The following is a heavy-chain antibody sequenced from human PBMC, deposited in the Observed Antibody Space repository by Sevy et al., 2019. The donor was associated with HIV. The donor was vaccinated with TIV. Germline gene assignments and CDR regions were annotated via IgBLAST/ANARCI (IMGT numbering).Heavy chain of an antibody. CDR2: TYYRSRWLY. D-gene: IGHD4-17*01. CDR3: ARPAHNWDYGITSYLHTFDI. V-gene: IGHV6-1*01. J-gene: IGHJ3*02. CDR1: GDSVSSNTAA. Sequence: SQTISLTCAISGDSVSSNTAAWNWIRQSPSRGLDWLGRTYYRSRWLYEYAVSLKSRITINADTSKNQFSLHLNSVSPEDTAIYYCARPAHNWDYGITSYLHTFDIWGQGTMVTVSS.